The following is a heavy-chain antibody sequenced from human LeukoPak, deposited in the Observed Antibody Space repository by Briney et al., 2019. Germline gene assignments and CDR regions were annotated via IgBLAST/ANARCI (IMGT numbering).Heavy chain of an antibody. J-gene: IGHJ4*02. CDR1: GYTFTGYY. Sequence: GASVKVSCKASGYTFTGYYMHWVRQAPGQGLEWMGWINPNSGGTNYAQKFQGRVTMTRDTSNSTAYMELSRLRSDDTAVYYCARSPSAYSSSDYWGQGTLVTVSS. D-gene: IGHD6-6*01. CDR3: ARSPSAYSSSDY. V-gene: IGHV1-2*02. CDR2: INPNSGGT.